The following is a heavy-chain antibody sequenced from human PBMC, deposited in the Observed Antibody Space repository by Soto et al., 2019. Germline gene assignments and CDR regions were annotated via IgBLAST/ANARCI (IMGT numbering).Heavy chain of an antibody. CDR1: EFTFSSYS. V-gene: IGHV3-21*01. J-gene: IGHJ6*03. CDR2: ISSSSSYI. CDR3: ARDFRKLARGYYMDV. D-gene: IGHD6-13*01. Sequence: GGSLRLSCAASEFTFSSYSMNWVRQAPGKGLEWVSSISSSSSYIYYADSVKGRFTISRDNAKNSLYLQMNSLRAEDTAVYYCARDFRKLARGYYMDVWGKGTTVTVPS.